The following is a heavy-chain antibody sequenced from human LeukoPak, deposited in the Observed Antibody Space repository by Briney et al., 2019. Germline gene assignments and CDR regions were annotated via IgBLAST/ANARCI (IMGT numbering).Heavy chain of an antibody. J-gene: IGHJ5*02. V-gene: IGHV1-69*06. Sequence: SVKVSCKASGGTFSSYAISWVRQAPGQGLEWMGGIIPIFGTANYAQKFQGRVTITADKSTSTAYMELSSLRSEDTAVYYCARVGAVAGRGNWFDPWGQGTLVTVSS. CDR3: ARVGAVAGRGNWFDP. D-gene: IGHD6-19*01. CDR1: GGTFSSYA. CDR2: IIPIFGTA.